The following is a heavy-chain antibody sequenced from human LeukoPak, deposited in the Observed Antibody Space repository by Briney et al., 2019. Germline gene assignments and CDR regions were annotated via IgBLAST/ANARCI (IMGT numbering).Heavy chain of an antibody. CDR2: IKQDGSEK. J-gene: IGHJ6*03. CDR1: GFTFSSYW. D-gene: IGHD1-1*01. Sequence: PGGSLRLSCAASGFTFSSYWMSWVRQAPGKGLEWVANIKQDGSEKYYVDSVKGRFTISRDNAKNSLYLQMNSLRAEDTAVYYCARDQTGTTWDYYYYYMDVWGKGTTVTVSS. CDR3: ARDQTGTTWDYYYYYMDV. V-gene: IGHV3-7*01.